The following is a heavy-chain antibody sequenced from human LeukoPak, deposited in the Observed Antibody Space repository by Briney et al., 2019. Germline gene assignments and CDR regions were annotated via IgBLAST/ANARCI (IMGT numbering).Heavy chain of an antibody. Sequence: SQTLSLTCTVSGGSISGGSYYWSWIRQPAGKEMEWIGRVYTGGSTNYNPSLKSRVTTSVDRSKNQFSLKMSSVTAADTAVYYCARARYYYMDVWGKGTTVTVSS. CDR1: GGSISGGSYY. CDR2: VYTGGST. D-gene: IGHD1-14*01. V-gene: IGHV4-61*02. CDR3: ARARYYYMDV. J-gene: IGHJ6*03.